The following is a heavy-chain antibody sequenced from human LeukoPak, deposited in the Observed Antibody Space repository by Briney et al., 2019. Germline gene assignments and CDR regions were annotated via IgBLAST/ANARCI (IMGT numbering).Heavy chain of an antibody. V-gene: IGHV3-21*06. CDR2: ISSRSGDI. Sequence: GGSLRLSCVASGXTFRTYDMLWVRQAPGKGLEWVLSISSRSGDIYYADSVRGRFTISRDNAQNSVHLQMNSLRAEDTAVYYCARAVLGYSWVYDYWGQGTLVTVSS. J-gene: IGHJ4*02. D-gene: IGHD5-18*01. CDR1: GXTFRTYD. CDR3: ARAVLGYSWVYDY.